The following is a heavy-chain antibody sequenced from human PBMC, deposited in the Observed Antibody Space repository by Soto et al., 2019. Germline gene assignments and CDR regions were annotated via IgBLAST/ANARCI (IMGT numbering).Heavy chain of an antibody. CDR2: ISGSGGST. J-gene: IGHJ4*02. CDR1: GFTFSSYW. V-gene: IGHV3-23*01. D-gene: IGHD6-13*01. Sequence: AGSLRLSCAASGFTFSSYWMSWVRQAPGKGLEWVSTISGSGGSTYYADSVKGRFTISRDNSKNTLYLQMNSLRAEDTAVYYCAKDQGSSWYEIDYWGQGTLVTVSS. CDR3: AKDQGSSWYEIDY.